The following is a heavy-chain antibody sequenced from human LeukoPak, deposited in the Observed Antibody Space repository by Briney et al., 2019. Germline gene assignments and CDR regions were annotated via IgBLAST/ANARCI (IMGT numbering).Heavy chain of an antibody. D-gene: IGHD6-19*01. CDR1: GFTFSSYA. V-gene: IGHV3-23*01. CDR2: ISGSGGST. Sequence: GGSLRLSCAASGFTFSSYAMSWVRQAPGKGLEWVATISGSGGSTYYADSVKGRFTISRDNSKNTLYLQMKSLRAEDTAVYYCATSRQWLVRYFDYWGQGTLATVSS. CDR3: ATSRQWLVRYFDY. J-gene: IGHJ4*02.